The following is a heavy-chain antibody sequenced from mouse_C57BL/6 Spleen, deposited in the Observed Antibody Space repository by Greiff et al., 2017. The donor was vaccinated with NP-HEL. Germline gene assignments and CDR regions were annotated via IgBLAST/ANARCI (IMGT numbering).Heavy chain of an antibody. D-gene: IGHD2-3*01. J-gene: IGHJ4*01. CDR3: ARRKAYDGYYVAMDY. V-gene: IGHV8-12*01. CDR2: IYWDDDK. Sequence: QVTLKVCGPGILQSSQTLSLTCSFSGFSLSTSGMGVSWIRQPSGKGLEWLAHIYWDDDKRYNPSLKSRLTISKDTSRNQVFLKITSVDTADTATYYCARRKAYDGYYVAMDYWGQGTSVTVSS. CDR1: GFSLSTSGMG.